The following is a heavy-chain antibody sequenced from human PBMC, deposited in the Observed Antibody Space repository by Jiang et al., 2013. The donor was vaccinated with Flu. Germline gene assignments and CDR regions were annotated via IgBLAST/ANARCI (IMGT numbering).Heavy chain of an antibody. V-gene: IGHV3-48*01. D-gene: IGHD2-15*01. CDR2: ISSSSSTI. J-gene: IGHJ3*01. CDR1: GFTFSRYS. Sequence: VQLVESGGGLVQPGGSLRLSCAASGFTFSRYSMNWVRQAPGKGLEWVSYISSSSSTIYYADSVRGRFTISRDNAKNSLYLQMNSLRAEDTAVYYCASGTQYCSGGSCRSLGAFDFWGQGTMVTVSS. CDR3: ASGTQYCSGGSCRSLGAFDF.